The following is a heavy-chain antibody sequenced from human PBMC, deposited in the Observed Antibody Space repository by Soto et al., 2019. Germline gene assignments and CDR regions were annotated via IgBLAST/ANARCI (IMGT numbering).Heavy chain of an antibody. CDR2: ISYDGSNK. CDR3: AKDHGDPDYYYYGMDV. V-gene: IGHV3-30*04. J-gene: IGHJ6*02. CDR1: RFTFSTSA. Sequence: GGSLRLSCAASRFTFSTSAMHWVRQAPGKGLEWVAVISYDGSNKYYADSVKGRFTISRDNSKNTLYLQMNSLRAEDTAVYYCAKDHGDPDYYYYGMDVWGQGTTVTVSS. D-gene: IGHD4-17*01.